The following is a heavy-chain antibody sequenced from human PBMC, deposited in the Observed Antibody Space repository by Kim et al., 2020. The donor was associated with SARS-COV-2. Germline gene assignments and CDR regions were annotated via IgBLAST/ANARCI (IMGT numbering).Heavy chain of an antibody. Sequence: GGSLRLSCAASGFTVSSNYMSWVRQAPGKGLEWVSVIYSGGSTYYADSVKGRFTISRDNSKNTVCLQMNSLRAEDTAVYYCVRGYYENSGYYYDYWGQGTLVTVSS. V-gene: IGHV3-53*01. CDR2: IYSGGST. J-gene: IGHJ4*02. CDR3: VRGYYENSGYYYDY. CDR1: GFTVSSNY. D-gene: IGHD3-22*01.